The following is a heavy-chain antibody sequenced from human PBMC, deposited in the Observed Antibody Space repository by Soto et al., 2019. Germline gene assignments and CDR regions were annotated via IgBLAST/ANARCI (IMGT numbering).Heavy chain of an antibody. CDR3: ARGPQTTVVTPGWFDP. CDR1: GGSISSGGYY. V-gene: IGHV4-31*03. J-gene: IGHJ5*02. Sequence: SETLSLTCTVSGGSISSGGYYWSWIRQHPGKGLEWIGYIYYSGSTYYNPSLKSRVTISVDTSKNQFSLKLSSVTAADTAVYYCARGPQTTVVTPGWFDPWGQGTLVTVSS. D-gene: IGHD4-17*01. CDR2: IYYSGST.